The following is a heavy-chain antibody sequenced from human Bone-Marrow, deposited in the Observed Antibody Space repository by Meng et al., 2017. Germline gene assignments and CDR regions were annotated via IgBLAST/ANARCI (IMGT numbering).Heavy chain of an antibody. CDR1: GFTFSSYW. J-gene: IGHJ4*02. Sequence: GESLKISCAASGFTFSSYWMSWVRQAPGKGLEWVANIKQDGSEKYYVDSVKGRFTISRDNAKNSLYLQMNSLRAEDTAVYYCARDLVVVAANEGVDYWGQGTLVTVSS. CDR3: ARDLVVVAANEGVDY. V-gene: IGHV3-7*01. CDR2: IKQDGSEK. D-gene: IGHD2-15*01.